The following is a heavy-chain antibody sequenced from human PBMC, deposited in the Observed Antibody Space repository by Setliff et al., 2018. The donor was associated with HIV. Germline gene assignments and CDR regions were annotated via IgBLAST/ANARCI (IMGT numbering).Heavy chain of an antibody. CDR3: ARSPKESSIEVAGLYFDY. CDR1: GYTLTSYY. V-gene: IGHV1-46*03. D-gene: IGHD6-19*01. Sequence: ASVKVSCKASGYTLTSYYMHWVRQAPGQGLEWMGIINPSGGSTSYAQKFQGRVTMTRDTSTSTVYMELSSLRSEDTAVYYCARSPKESSIEVAGLYFDYWGQGTLVTVSS. CDR2: INPSGGST. J-gene: IGHJ4*02.